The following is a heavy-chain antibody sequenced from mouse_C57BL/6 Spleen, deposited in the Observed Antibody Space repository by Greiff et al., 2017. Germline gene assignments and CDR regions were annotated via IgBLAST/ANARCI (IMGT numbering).Heavy chain of an antibody. CDR2: ISYDGSN. Sequence: EVQLVESGPGLVKPSQSLSLTCSVTGYSITSGYYWNWIRQFPGNKLEWMGYISYDGSNNYNPSLKNRISITRDTSKNQFFLKLNSVTTEDTATYYCARTPHYYYGSSYYYAMDYWGQGTSVTVSS. D-gene: IGHD1-1*01. CDR1: GYSITSGYY. CDR3: ARTPHYYYGSSYYYAMDY. J-gene: IGHJ4*01. V-gene: IGHV3-6*01.